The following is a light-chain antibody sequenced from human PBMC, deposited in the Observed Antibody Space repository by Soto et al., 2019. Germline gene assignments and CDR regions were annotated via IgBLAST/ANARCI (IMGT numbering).Light chain of an antibody. V-gene: IGKV3-20*01. J-gene: IGKJ5*01. CDR1: QTVTNDY. CDR2: DAS. CDR3: QQYGFSPIS. Sequence: EVVFTQSPCTLSLSHPDRVTLSCMNSQTVTNDYLAWYQQKDGQAPRLLIYDASTRATGVPDRFSGSGSGPEYTLTITRLEPEDFAVYSCQQYGFSPISFGQGTRLEI.